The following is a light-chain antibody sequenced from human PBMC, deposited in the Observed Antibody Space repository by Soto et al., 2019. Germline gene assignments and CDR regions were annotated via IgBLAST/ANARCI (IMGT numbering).Light chain of an antibody. V-gene: IGKV3-20*01. Sequence: EIVLTQSPGTLSLSRGERATLSCRASESVNDRFLGWYQHKPGKAPRLLIYSTSNRATGIPDRFSGSGSGTDFSLSISRLEPEDSAVYYCHQYYTSPHTFGQGTSLQIK. CDR2: STS. CDR3: HQYYTSPHT. J-gene: IGKJ2*01. CDR1: ESVNDRF.